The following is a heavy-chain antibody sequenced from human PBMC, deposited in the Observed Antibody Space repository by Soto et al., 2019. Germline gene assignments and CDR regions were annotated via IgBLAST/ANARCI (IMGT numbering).Heavy chain of an antibody. Sequence: QVQLQESGPGLVKPSQTLSLICTVSGDSIRNGFYYWRWIRQHPGKGLEWICNIYYVGSTSYNPSLKSRVTLSIDRSKNQFSLTLNSVTAADTAFYYCAKNETTRLWFNRWGQGTLVIV. CDR3: AKNETTRLWFNR. CDR2: IYYVGST. D-gene: IGHD1-1*01. J-gene: IGHJ5*02. V-gene: IGHV4-31*03. CDR1: GDSIRNGFYY.